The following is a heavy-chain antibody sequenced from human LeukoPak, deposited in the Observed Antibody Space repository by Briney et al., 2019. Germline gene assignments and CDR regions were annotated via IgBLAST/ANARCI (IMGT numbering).Heavy chain of an antibody. CDR2: IKEDGSDK. Sequence: GGSLRLSCSASAFTFSMYWMTWVRQAPGKGLEWVATIKEDGSDKYYVDSVRGRYTISRDNAENSLYLQMNSLTAEDTALYYCVRDGIRDIPGVITIRYDYWGQGTLVTVSS. D-gene: IGHD3-10*01. CDR3: VRDGIRDIPGVITIRYDY. V-gene: IGHV3-7*05. CDR1: AFTFSMYW. J-gene: IGHJ4*02.